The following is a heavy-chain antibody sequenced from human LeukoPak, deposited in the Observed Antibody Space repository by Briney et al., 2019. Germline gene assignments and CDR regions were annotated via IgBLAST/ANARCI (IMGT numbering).Heavy chain of an antibody. D-gene: IGHD6-13*01. J-gene: IGHJ4*02. V-gene: IGHV3-30*03. Sequence: GGSLRLSCAASGFTFSRYGMHWVRQAPGKGPEWMAVISSDGNKKYYIDSVKGRFTISRDNSKNTLHLQMNTLRAEDTAVYYCASRIATAGSVDYWGQGTLVTVSS. CDR2: ISSDGNKK. CDR3: ASRIATAGSVDY. CDR1: GFTFSRYG.